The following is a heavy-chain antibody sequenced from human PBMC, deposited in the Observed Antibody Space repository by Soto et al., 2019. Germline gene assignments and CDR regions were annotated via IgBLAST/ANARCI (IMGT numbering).Heavy chain of an antibody. V-gene: IGHV4-34*01. CDR1: GGSFSGYY. D-gene: IGHD4-17*01. Sequence: QVQLQQWGAGLLKPSETLSLTCAVYGGSFSGYYWSWIRQPPGKGLEWIGEINHSGSTNYNPSLKGRVTISVDTSKNQFSLKLSSVTAADTAVYYCARESTVTLRYFDYWGQGTLVTVSS. CDR3: ARESTVTLRYFDY. CDR2: INHSGST. J-gene: IGHJ4*02.